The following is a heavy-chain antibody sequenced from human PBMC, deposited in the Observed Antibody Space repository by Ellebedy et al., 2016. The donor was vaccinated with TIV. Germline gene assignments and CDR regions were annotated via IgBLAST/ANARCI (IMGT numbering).Heavy chain of an antibody. CDR2: INPDSGAT. V-gene: IGHV1-2*02. J-gene: IGHJ4*02. CDR1: GYTFIAYY. CDR3: ARVRSGTSGFDY. D-gene: IGHD3-10*01. Sequence: ASVKVSCKASGYTFIAYYMHWVRQAPGQGLEWMGWINPDSGATNDAQNFQGRVTMSRDTSINTAYMELSSLRYDDTAIYYCARVRSGTSGFDYWGQGTLVTVSS.